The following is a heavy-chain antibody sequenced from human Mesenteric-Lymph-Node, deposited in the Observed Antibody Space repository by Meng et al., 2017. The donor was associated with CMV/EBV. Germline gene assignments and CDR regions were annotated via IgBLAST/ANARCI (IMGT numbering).Heavy chain of an antibody. Sequence: SRYTLPSYGMHWVRQAPGQGLEWMGWISGNNDNTNYAQKFQGRVTMTTDTSTSTVSLEVSSLRSGDTAVYYCARGPLTGWLFDPLDSWGQGTLVTVSS. CDR1: RYTLPSYG. D-gene: IGHD3-9*01. J-gene: IGHJ4*02. CDR2: ISGNNDNT. V-gene: IGHV1-18*01. CDR3: ARGPLTGWLFDPLDS.